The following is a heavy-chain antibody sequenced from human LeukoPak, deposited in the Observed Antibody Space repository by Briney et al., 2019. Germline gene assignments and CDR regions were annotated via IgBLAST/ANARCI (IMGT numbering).Heavy chain of an antibody. J-gene: IGHJ6*02. CDR1: GFTFGNYG. D-gene: IGHD1-14*01. V-gene: IGHV3-7*01. CDR2: IKQDGSEK. CDR3: ASRNANV. Sequence: GGSLRLSCAASGFTFGNYGMSWVRQAPGKGLEWVANIKQDGSEKYYVDSVKGRFTISRDNAKNSLYLQMNGLRGEDTAVYYCASRNANVWGQGTTVTVSS.